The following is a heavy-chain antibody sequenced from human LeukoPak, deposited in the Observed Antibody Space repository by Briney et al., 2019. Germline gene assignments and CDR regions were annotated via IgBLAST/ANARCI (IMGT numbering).Heavy chain of an antibody. CDR1: GYTFTSYD. CDR2: MNPNSGNT. Sequence: ASVKVSCKASGYTFTSYDINWVRQATGQGLEWMGWMNPNSGNTGYAQKFQGRVTMTRNTSISTAYMELSSLRSEDTAVYYCARTRAVLNYYGSGDYNWFDPWGQGTLVTVSS. D-gene: IGHD3-10*01. J-gene: IGHJ5*02. V-gene: IGHV1-8*01. CDR3: ARTRAVLNYYGSGDYNWFDP.